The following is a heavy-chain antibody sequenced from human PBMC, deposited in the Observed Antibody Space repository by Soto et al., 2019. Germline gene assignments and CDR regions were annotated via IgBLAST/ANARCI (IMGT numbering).Heavy chain of an antibody. CDR1: GFTFSSYW. CDR2: INTGGGTT. CDR3: ARAVPSDYGNFDS. J-gene: IGHJ4*02. Sequence: EVQLVESGGGLVQPGGSLRLSCAASGFTFSSYWMHWVRQAPGKGLVWVSRINTGGGTTSYADPVKGRFTISRDNAKNTLYLQMNSLRAEDTAVYYCARAVPSDYGNFDSWGQGTLVTVSS. D-gene: IGHD4-17*01. V-gene: IGHV3-74*01.